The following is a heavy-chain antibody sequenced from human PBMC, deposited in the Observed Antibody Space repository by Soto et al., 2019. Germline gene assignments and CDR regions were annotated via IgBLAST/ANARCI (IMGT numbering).Heavy chain of an antibody. CDR1: GYTFTSCA. CDR2: INAAIGNT. CDR3: ARRNVYGSGSYSFDY. Sequence: ASVKVSCKASGYTFTSCAMHWVRQAPGQRLEWMGWINAAIGNTKYSQKFQGSVTITRDTSANTAYMELSSLRSEDTAVYYCARRNVYGSGSYSFDYWGQGTLVTVSS. D-gene: IGHD3-10*01. V-gene: IGHV1-3*01. J-gene: IGHJ4*02.